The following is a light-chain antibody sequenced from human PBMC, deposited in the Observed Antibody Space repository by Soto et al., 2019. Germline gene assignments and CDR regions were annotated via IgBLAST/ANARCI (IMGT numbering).Light chain of an antibody. CDR1: QSVSTY. CDR3: QQRSNWPVT. CDR2: DAS. J-gene: IGKJ1*01. Sequence: EIVLTQSPATLSLSPGERATLSCRASQSVSTYLAWNQQKPGQAPRLLIYDASSRATGIPARFSGSGSETEFTLTISSLEPEDFAVYYCQQRSNWPVTFGQGTRVEIK. V-gene: IGKV3-11*01.